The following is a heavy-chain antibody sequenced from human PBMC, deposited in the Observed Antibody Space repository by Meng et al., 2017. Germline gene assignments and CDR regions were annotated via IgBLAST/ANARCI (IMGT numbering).Heavy chain of an antibody. CDR3: ARDSSSGWYHNY. CDR2: IYSGGST. Sequence: EGRLAEPGGGLFQPGGSLRLSCTASGFSVTTSYMSWVRQAPGKGLEWVSVIYSGGSTYYADSVKGRFSISRDNSKNTLYLQMNSLRAEDTAVYFCARDSSSGWYHNYWGQGTLVTVSS. J-gene: IGHJ4*02. D-gene: IGHD6-19*01. V-gene: IGHV3-53*01. CDR1: GFSVTTSY.